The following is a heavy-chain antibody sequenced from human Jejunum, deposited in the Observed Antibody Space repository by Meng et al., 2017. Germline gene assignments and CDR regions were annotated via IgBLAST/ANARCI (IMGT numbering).Heavy chain of an antibody. J-gene: IGHJ6*02. V-gene: IGHV3-30*01. CDR3: ALYCGGGDCIVPDQYYYAMDV. D-gene: IGHD2-21*01. Sequence: GESLKISCAASGFNFHGYAMHWVRQAPGKGLEWVAGVSFDGTDTFYADSVKGRFTISRDNSKNTLFLQMNGLRAEDTAMYYCALYCGGGDCIVPDQYYYAMDVWGQGTTVTVSS. CDR1: GFNFHGYA. CDR2: VSFDGTDT.